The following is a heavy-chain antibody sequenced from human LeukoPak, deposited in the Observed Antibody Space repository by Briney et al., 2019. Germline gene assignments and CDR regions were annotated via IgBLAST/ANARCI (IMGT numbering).Heavy chain of an antibody. CDR1: GGSISSSSYY. D-gene: IGHD5-24*01. Sequence: SETLSLTCTVPGGSISSSSYYWGCLRQPPGKGLEWIESIYYSGSTYYNPSLKSRVTISVDTSKNQCSLKLSSVTAADTAVYYCTRRCKDAYTLYCFDYWGQGTLVTVSS. V-gene: IGHV4-39*07. CDR2: IYYSGST. J-gene: IGHJ4*02. CDR3: TRRCKDAYTLYCFDY.